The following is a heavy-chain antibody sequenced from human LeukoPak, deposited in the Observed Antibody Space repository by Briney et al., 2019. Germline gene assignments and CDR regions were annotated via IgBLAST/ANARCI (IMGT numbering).Heavy chain of an antibody. V-gene: IGHV3-9*01. CDR1: GFTFGDYA. CDR3: ARAHSSGYFWAYYFDY. D-gene: IGHD3-22*01. Sequence: GRSLRLSCAASGFTFGDYAMHWVRQAPGKGLEWVSGISYNSRSIGYADSVRGRFTTSRDNSKNSLYLQMNSLRAEDTAVYYCARAHSSGYFWAYYFDYWGQGTLVTVSS. J-gene: IGHJ4*02. CDR2: ISYNSRSI.